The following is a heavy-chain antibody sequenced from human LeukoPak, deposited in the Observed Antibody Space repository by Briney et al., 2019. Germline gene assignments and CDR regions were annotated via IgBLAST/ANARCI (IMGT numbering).Heavy chain of an antibody. CDR1: GFTFSSYW. CDR2: IKQDGSEK. CDR3: ARAWIQLWFEGATVGLLDY. D-gene: IGHD5-18*01. V-gene: IGHV3-7*01. J-gene: IGHJ4*02. Sequence: PGGSLRLSCAASGFTFSSYWMSWVRQAPGKGLEWVANIKQDGSEKYYVDSVKGRITISRDNAKNSLYLQMNSLRAEDTAVYYCARAWIQLWFEGATVGLLDYWGQGTLVTVSS.